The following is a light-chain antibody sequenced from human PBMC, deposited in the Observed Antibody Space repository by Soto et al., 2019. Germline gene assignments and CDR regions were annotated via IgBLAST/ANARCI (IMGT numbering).Light chain of an antibody. Sequence: DIQMTQSPSSLSASVGDRVTITCRASQSIGYFLNWYQQKPGKAPKLLIYTASSLQSGVPSRFSGSGSGTDFTLTISSLQPEDFATYYCQQSYSTPRTFGQGTKLEIK. CDR2: TAS. J-gene: IGKJ2*02. V-gene: IGKV1-39*01. CDR3: QQSYSTPRT. CDR1: QSIGYF.